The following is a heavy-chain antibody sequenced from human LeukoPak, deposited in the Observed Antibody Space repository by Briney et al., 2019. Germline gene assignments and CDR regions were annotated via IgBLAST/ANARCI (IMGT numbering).Heavy chain of an antibody. D-gene: IGHD3-9*01. Sequence: PSQTLSLTCAVSGGSISSGGYSWSWIRQPPGKGLEWIGYIYHSGSTYYNPSLKSRVTISVDRSKNQFSLKLSSVTAADTAVYYCARGTQYYDILTGSINWFDPWGQGTLVTVSS. CDR1: GGSISSGGYS. J-gene: IGHJ5*02. V-gene: IGHV4-30-2*01. CDR2: IYHSGST. CDR3: ARGTQYYDILTGSINWFDP.